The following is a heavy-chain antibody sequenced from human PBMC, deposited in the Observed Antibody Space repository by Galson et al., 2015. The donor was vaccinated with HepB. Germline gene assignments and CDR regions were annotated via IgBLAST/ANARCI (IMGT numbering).Heavy chain of an antibody. Sequence: SLRLSCAASGFTVSSNYMSWVRQAPGKGLEWVSVIYSGGSTYYADSVKGQFTISRDNSKNTLYLQMNSLRAEDTAVYYCASGYSSGWTAFDIWGQGTMVTVSS. CDR3: ASGYSSGWTAFDI. J-gene: IGHJ3*02. CDR1: GFTVSSNY. D-gene: IGHD6-19*01. CDR2: IYSGGST. V-gene: IGHV3-53*01.